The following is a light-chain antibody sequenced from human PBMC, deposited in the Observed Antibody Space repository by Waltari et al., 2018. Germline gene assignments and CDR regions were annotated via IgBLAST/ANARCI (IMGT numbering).Light chain of an antibody. V-gene: IGKV3-20*01. J-gene: IGKJ1*01. Sequence: TLSCRASQSVGRYLAWYQQKPGQAPRLLIYDASTRATGIPDRFSCSGSGTDFSLTFSRLESEDFAVYYCQKYVNLPATFGQGTKVEIK. CDR2: DAS. CDR1: QSVGRY. CDR3: QKYVNLPAT.